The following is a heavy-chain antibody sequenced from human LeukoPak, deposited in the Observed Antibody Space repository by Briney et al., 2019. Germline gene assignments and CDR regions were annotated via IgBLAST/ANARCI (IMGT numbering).Heavy chain of an antibody. V-gene: IGHV1-18*01. D-gene: IGHD3-22*01. CDR1: GYTFTSYG. CDR3: ARNTPNYDSSGYYGVDY. CDR2: ISVHNGNT. Sequence: ASVKVSCKASGYTFTSYGISWVRQAPGQGLEWMGWISVHNGNTNYAQKLQGRVTMTTDTSTSTAYMELRSLRSDDTAVYYCARNTPNYDSSGYYGVDYWGQGTLVTVSS. J-gene: IGHJ4*02.